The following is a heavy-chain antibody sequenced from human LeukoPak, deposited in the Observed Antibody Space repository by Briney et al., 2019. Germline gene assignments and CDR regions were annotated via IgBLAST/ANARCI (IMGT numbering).Heavy chain of an antibody. CDR2: IYPTDSDT. V-gene: IGHV5-51*01. CDR1: GYSFRNYW. D-gene: IGHD5-18*01. CDR3: ARHNSNTYSYD. Sequence: PGESLKISWKGFGYSFRNYWIGWVRQIPGKGLEWMGIIYPTDSDTRYSPSFESQVTISVDKSLSTGYLQWSSLKASDTAIYYCARHNSNTYSYDWRQGSLVT. J-gene: IGHJ4*02.